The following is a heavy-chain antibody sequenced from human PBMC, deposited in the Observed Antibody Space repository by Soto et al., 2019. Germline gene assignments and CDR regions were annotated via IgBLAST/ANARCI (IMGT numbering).Heavy chain of an antibody. D-gene: IGHD6-13*01. J-gene: IGHJ5*02. V-gene: IGHV4-30-2*05. CDR2: IYHSGST. CDR1: GGSISSGGYS. Sequence: SETLSLTCAVSGGSISSGGYSWSWIRQPPGKGLEWIGYIYHSGSTYYNPSLKSRVTISVDTSKNQFSLKLSSVTAADTAVYYCARDRGTFIAAAGMDYWFAPWGQGTLVTVSS. CDR3: ARDRGTFIAAAGMDYWFAP.